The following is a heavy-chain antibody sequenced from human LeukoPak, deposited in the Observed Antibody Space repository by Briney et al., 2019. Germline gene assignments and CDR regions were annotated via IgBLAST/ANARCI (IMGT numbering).Heavy chain of an antibody. Sequence: SETLSLTCTVSGGSISSYYWSWIRQPPGKGLEWVGNIYDSGSTNYNPSLKSRVTISVDTSKNQCFLKLSSVTAADTAVYYCARQSISGSSLSYFDYWGQGTLVNVSS. CDR1: GGSISSYY. CDR2: IYDSGST. CDR3: ARQSISGSSLSYFDY. D-gene: IGHD3-22*01. J-gene: IGHJ4*02. V-gene: IGHV4-59*01.